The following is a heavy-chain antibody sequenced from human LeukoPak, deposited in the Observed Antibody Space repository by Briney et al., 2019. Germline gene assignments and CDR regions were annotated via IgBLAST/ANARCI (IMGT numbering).Heavy chain of an antibody. CDR2: IFTVFGTT. CDR3: ARAKVSGYPTYWYFDL. J-gene: IGHJ2*01. Sequence: GASVKVSCKASGDTFSRYALSWVRQAPGQGLEWMGGIFTVFGTTHYAKDLQGRVTITADKSTNTVYMELTSLRSEDTAFYYCARAKVSGYPTYWYFDLWGRGTLVTVSS. CDR1: GDTFSRYA. D-gene: IGHD3-9*01. V-gene: IGHV1-69*06.